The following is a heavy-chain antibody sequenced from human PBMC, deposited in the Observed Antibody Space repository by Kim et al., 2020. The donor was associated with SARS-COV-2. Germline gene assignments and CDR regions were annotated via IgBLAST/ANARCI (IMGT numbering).Heavy chain of an antibody. CDR1: EFAFSTYA. Sequence: GGSLRLSCAASEFAFSTYAMNWVRQAPGKGLEWVSAINPSGDYTYYADSVKGRFTISRDNSKNILYLQMRSLRVEDTAVYYCVRKISGTGKGYFDVWGRG. CDR3: VRKISGTGKGYFDV. D-gene: IGHD1-1*01. J-gene: IGHJ2*01. CDR2: INPSGDYT. V-gene: IGHV3-23*01.